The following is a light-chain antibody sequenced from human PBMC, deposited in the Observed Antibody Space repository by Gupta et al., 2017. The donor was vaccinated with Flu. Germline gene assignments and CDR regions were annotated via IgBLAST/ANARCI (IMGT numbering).Light chain of an antibody. V-gene: IGKV1-39*01. CDR1: QSISSY. CDR3: QQSYGTPYS. CDR2: AAS. J-gene: IGKJ2*03. Sequence: DIQMTQSPSSLSASVGDRVTITCRASQSISSYLNWYQQKPGKAPKVLIYAASSLQSGVPSRFSGSGSVTDFTLTISSLQFEDFATYYCQQSYGTPYSFGQGTKLEIK.